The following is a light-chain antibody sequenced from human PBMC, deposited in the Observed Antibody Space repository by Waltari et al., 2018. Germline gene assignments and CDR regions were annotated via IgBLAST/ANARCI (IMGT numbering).Light chain of an antibody. J-gene: IGKJ1*01. Sequence: DIVMTQSPDSLAVSLGERATINCKSSQSVLYSSNNKNYLAWYQQKPGTPPKLLIYWASTRESGVPDRFSGSGSGTDFTLTISSLQAEDVAVYYCQQYYSTPRTFGQGTKVEIK. CDR1: QSVLYSSNNKNY. V-gene: IGKV4-1*01. CDR2: WAS. CDR3: QQYYSTPRT.